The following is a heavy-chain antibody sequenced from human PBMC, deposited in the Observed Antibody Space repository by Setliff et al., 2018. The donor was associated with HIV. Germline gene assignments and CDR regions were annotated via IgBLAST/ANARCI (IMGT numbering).Heavy chain of an antibody. CDR1: GGPINSGAYY. J-gene: IGHJ6*03. CDR2: IYYSGST. D-gene: IGHD3-10*01. V-gene: IGHV4-31*03. Sequence: TLSLTCTVSGGPINSGAYYWSWIRQYPGKGLEWIGYIYYSGSTYYKPSLKSRVTISVDTSKNQFSLKLSSVTAADTAIYYCARDRKVRESGYMDVWGKGTTVTVSS. CDR3: ARDRKVRESGYMDV.